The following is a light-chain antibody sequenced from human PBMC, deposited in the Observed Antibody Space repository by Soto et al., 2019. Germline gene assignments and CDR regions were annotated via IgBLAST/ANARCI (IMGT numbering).Light chain of an antibody. CDR2: AAS. V-gene: IGKV1-6*01. CDR1: QGISNE. CDR3: LQDYDYPRT. J-gene: IGKJ1*01. Sequence: AIQMTQSPSSLSASVGDRVTITCRASQGISNELSWFQQRPGNAPTLLISAASRLQSGVPSRFSGRGSGTDFTLTISSLQPEDFATYYCLQDYDYPRTFGQGTKVEIK.